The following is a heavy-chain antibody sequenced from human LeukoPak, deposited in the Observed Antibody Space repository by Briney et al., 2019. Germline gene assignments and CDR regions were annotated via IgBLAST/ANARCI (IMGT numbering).Heavy chain of an antibody. J-gene: IGHJ6*02. CDR3: AKAPPGYCSSTSCYTPLYYGMDV. Sequence: GGSLRLSCAASGFAFSSYAMSWVRRAPGKGLEWVSAISGRGGSTYYADSVKGRFTISRDNSKNTLYLQMNSLRAEDTAVYYCAKAPPGYCSSTSCYTPLYYGMDVWGQGTTVTVSS. CDR1: GFAFSSYA. CDR2: ISGRGGST. V-gene: IGHV3-23*01. D-gene: IGHD2-2*02.